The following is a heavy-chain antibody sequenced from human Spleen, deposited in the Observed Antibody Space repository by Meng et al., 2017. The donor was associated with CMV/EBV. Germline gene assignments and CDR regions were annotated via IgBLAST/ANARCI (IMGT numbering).Heavy chain of an antibody. Sequence: SETLSLTCAVSGGSISSSNWWSWVRQPPGKGLEWIGEIYHSGSTNYNPSLKSRVTISVDKSKNQFSLKLSSVTAADTAVYFCTRDLRYGDYLPWGQGTLVTVSS. CDR3: TRDLRYGDYLP. D-gene: IGHD4-17*01. CDR2: IYHSGST. CDR1: GGSISSSNW. J-gene: IGHJ5*02. V-gene: IGHV4-4*02.